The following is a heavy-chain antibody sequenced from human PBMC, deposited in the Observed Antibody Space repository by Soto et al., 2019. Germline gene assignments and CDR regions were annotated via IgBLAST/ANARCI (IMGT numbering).Heavy chain of an antibody. J-gene: IGHJ4*02. Sequence: QVQLQESGPGLVKPSQTLSLTCTVSGGSISRGGYYWNWIRQHPGKGLEWIGYIYYTGSTYYNPSPTSRATISVDTSKNRFSLKLSSVTAADTAVYYCATLLLWFGELSHFNYWGQGTLVTVSS. V-gene: IGHV4-31*03. CDR3: ATLLLWFGELSHFNY. D-gene: IGHD3-10*01. CDR1: GGSISRGGYY. CDR2: IYYTGST.